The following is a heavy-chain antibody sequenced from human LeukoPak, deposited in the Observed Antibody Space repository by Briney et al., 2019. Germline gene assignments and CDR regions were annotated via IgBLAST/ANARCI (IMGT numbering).Heavy chain of an antibody. CDR1: GFTFSSYS. J-gene: IGHJ4*02. CDR3: ASLFDCGGDCSIV. V-gene: IGHV3-21*01. Sequence: GGSLRLSCAASGFTFSSYSMNWVRQAPGKGLEWVSSISSSSSYIYYADSVKGRFTISRDNAKNSLYLQMNSLRAEDTAVYYCASLFDCGGDCSIVWGQGTLVTVSS. D-gene: IGHD2-21*02. CDR2: ISSSSSYI.